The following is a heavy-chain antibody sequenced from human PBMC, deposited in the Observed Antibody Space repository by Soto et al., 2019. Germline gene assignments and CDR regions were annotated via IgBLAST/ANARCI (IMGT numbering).Heavy chain of an antibody. D-gene: IGHD3-3*01. V-gene: IGHV3-7*03. CDR2: IKQDGSEK. CDR3: ARDSPHEWSRYYYYGMDV. CDR1: GFTFSSYW. Sequence: HPGGSLRLSCAASGFTFSSYWMSWVRQAPGKGLEWVANIKQDGSEKYYVDSVKGRFTISRDNAKNSLYLQMNSLRAEDTAVYYCARDSPHEWSRYYYYGMDVWGQGTTVTVSS. J-gene: IGHJ6*02.